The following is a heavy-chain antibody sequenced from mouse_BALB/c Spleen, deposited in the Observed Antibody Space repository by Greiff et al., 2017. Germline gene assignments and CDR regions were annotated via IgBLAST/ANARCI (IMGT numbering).Heavy chain of an antibody. CDR1: GYTFSSYW. CDR2: ILPGSGST. J-gene: IGHJ4*01. V-gene: IGHV1-9*01. Sequence: QVQLQQSGAELMKPGASVKISCKATGYTFSSYWIEWVKQRPGHGLEWIGEILPGSGSTNYNEKFKGKATFTADTSSNTAYMQLSSLTSEDSAVYYCARSKLGRYYAMDYWGQGTSVTVSS. CDR3: ARSKLGRYYAMDY.